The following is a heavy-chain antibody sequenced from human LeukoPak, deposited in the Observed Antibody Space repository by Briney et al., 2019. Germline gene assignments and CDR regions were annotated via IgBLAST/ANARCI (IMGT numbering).Heavy chain of an antibody. CDR1: GFSFRASA. CDR2: ITSKTKNYAT. D-gene: IGHD3-16*01. J-gene: IGHJ4*02. Sequence: PGGSLRLSCAVSGFSFRASAMHWVRQASGKGLEWVGRITSKTKNYATAYGASVKGRFSISRDDSKNTAYLQMNSLKAEDTAVYYCTREVEGGFDYWGQGTLVTVSS. V-gene: IGHV3-73*01. CDR3: TREVEGGFDY.